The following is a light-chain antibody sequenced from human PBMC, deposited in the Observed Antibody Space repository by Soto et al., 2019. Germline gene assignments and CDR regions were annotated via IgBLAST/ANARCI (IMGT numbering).Light chain of an antibody. CDR2: DNN. V-gene: IGLV1-51*01. CDR3: GTWDSDLNAVV. Sequence: QSVLTQPPSVSASPGQKVTISCSGSRSNIGNNYVSWYQQLPRTAPKLLIFDNNQRPSGIPDRFSGSKSGTSATLGITGLQTGDEAGYFCGTWDSDLNAVVFGGGTQLTVL. CDR1: RSNIGNNY. J-gene: IGLJ2*01.